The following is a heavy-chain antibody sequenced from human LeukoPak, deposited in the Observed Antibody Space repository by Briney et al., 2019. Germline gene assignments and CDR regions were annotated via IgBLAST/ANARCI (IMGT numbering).Heavy chain of an antibody. V-gene: IGHV3-74*01. D-gene: IGHD2-8*01. CDR1: GFTFTNYG. J-gene: IGHJ4*02. CDR3: ARNSNGMCN. CDR2: INSDGRST. Sequence: PGGSLRLSCVASGFTFTNYGMMWVRQAPGKGLVWVSYINSDGRSTTYADSVKGRFTISRDNAKNTLYLQMGSLRAEDTAMYYCARNSNGMCNWGQGTLVIVSS.